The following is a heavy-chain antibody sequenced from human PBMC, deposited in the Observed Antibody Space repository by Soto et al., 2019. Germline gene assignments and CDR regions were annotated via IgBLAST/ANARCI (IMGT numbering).Heavy chain of an antibody. CDR2: SRDKANGYST. Sequence: EVQLVESGGGLVQPGGSLRLSCAVSGFTLSDHYIDWVRQAPGKGLEWVGRSRDKANGYSTQYAASLKGRFTTSRDYSTNTLYLQMSTLRVEDTGVYYCARDRSSGYSTGWHTSLDYWGRGTRVTVSS. D-gene: IGHD6-19*01. J-gene: IGHJ4*02. CDR3: ARDRSSGYSTGWHTSLDY. V-gene: IGHV3-72*01. CDR1: GFTLSDHY.